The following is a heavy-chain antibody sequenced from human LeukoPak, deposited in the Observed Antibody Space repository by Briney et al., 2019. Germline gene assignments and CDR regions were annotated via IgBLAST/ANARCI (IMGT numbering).Heavy chain of an antibody. CDR1: GGSFSGYY. V-gene: IGHV4-34*01. J-gene: IGHJ4*02. D-gene: IGHD3-3*01. Sequence: SETLSLTCAVYGGSFSGYYWSWIRQPPGKGLEWIGEINHSGSTNYNPSLKSRVTISVDTSKNQFSLILSSVTAADTAVYYCARDLKSDFWGPLDYWGQGTLVIVSS. CDR3: ARDLKSDFWGPLDY. CDR2: INHSGST.